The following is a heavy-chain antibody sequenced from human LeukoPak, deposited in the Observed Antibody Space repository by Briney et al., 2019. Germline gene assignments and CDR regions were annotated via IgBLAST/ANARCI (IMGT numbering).Heavy chain of an antibody. CDR3: ARALTDYYYYGMDV. Sequence: SGTLSLTCAVSGGSISSSNWWSWVRQPPGKGLEWIGEIYHSGSTNYNPSLKGRVTISVDKSKNQFSLKLSSVTAADTAVYYCARALTDYYYYGMDVWGQGTTVTVSS. CDR2: IYHSGST. V-gene: IGHV4-4*02. J-gene: IGHJ6*02. CDR1: GGSISSSNW.